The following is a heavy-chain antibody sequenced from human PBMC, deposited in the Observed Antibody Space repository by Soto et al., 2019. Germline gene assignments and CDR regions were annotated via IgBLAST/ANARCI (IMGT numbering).Heavy chain of an antibody. V-gene: IGHV1-69*06. CDR3: ATRALHGDYVYYYYGMDV. CDR2: SIPIFGTA. J-gene: IGHJ6*04. D-gene: IGHD4-17*01. Sequence: QVQLVQSGAEVKKPGSSVKVSCKASGGTFSSYAISWVRQAPGQGLEWLGGSIPIFGTANYAQKFQGKVTITVDKSTSTAYMELSSLRSEDTAVYYCATRALHGDYVYYYYGMDVWGEGTTVTVSS. CDR1: GGTFSSYA.